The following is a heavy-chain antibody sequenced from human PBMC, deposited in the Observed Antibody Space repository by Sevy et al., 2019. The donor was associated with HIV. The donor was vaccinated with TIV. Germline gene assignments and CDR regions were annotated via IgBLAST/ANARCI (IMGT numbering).Heavy chain of an antibody. Sequence: GGSLRLSCAASGLTFSNAWMSWVRQAPGKGLEWVGHIKRKTEGGTTDYAAPVKGRFTISRDDSKNTLYLQMNSLKTEDTAVYYCTTAPEGIQLWSPLDYWGQGTLVTVSS. CDR3: TTAPEGIQLWSPLDY. D-gene: IGHD5-18*01. CDR1: GLTFSNAW. V-gene: IGHV3-15*01. CDR2: IKRKTEGGTT. J-gene: IGHJ4*02.